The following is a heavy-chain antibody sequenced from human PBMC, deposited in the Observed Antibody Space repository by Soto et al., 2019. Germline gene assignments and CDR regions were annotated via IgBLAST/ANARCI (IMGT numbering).Heavy chain of an antibody. CDR3: AKPGLAPAYYY. Sequence: RVWCAAAGVTCGGHAMSWVRQAPGKGLEWVSAVSGSGGSIYYADSVKGRFTISRDNSKNTLYLQMNSLRAEDTAVSYCAKPGLAPAYYYWGQGTLVPVSS. V-gene: IGHV3-23*01. D-gene: IGHD6-13*01. J-gene: IGHJ4*02. CDR2: VSGSGGSI. CDR1: GVTCGGHA.